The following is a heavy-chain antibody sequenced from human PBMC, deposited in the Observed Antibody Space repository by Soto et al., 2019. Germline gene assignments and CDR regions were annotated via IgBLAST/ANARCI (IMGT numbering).Heavy chain of an antibody. J-gene: IGHJ4*02. CDR3: ARRGYYYDSSFYYYDFDY. D-gene: IGHD3-22*01. CDR1: GYSFTSYW. Sequence: GESLKISCKGSGYSFTSYWITWVRQMPGKGLEWMGRIDPSGSYTNYSPSFQGHVTISADKSISTAYLQWSSLKASDTAMYYCARRGYYYDSSFYYYDFDYWGQGTLVTVSS. V-gene: IGHV5-10-1*01. CDR2: IDPSGSYT.